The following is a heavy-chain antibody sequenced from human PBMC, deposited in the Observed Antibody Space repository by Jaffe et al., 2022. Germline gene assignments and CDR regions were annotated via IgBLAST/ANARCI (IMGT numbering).Heavy chain of an antibody. J-gene: IGHJ6*03. CDR2: IYPGDSDT. Sequence: EVQLVQSGAEVKKPGESLKISCKGSGYSFTSYWIGWVRQMPGKGLEWMGIIYPGDSDTRYSPSFQGQVTISADKSISTAYLQWSSLKASDTAMYYCARHTVGDIVVVPAAMNYYYYYYMDVWGKGTTVTVSS. D-gene: IGHD2-2*01. CDR3: ARHTVGDIVVVPAAMNYYYYYYMDV. CDR1: GYSFTSYW. V-gene: IGHV5-51*01.